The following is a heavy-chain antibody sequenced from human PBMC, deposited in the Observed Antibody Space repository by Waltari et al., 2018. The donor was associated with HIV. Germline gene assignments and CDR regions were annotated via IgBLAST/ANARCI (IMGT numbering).Heavy chain of an antibody. CDR3: AKGPTLTSPPTYFNY. Sequence: EVHLVESGGGLVQPGRSLSLSCAASGFTFDDYAMHWVRQTPGKGLEWVSGISWNSGSIGYADSVKGRFTISRDNAKNSLFLQMNSLRPEDTAFYYCAKGPTLTSPPTYFNYWGQGTLVTVSS. V-gene: IGHV3-9*01. J-gene: IGHJ4*02. CDR1: GFTFDDYA. D-gene: IGHD2-2*01. CDR2: ISWNSGSI.